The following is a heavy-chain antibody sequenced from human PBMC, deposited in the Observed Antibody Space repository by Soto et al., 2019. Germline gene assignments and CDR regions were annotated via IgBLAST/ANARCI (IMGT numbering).Heavy chain of an antibody. CDR2: IYYSGST. CDR1: GGSISSYY. V-gene: IGHV4-59*01. CDR3: ARAVSYGGYYYYGMDV. J-gene: IGHJ6*02. Sequence: NPSETLSLTCTVSGGSISSYYWSWIRQPPGKGLEWIGYIYYSGSTNYNPSLKSRVTISVDTSKNQFSLKLSSVTAADTAVYYCARAVSYGGYYYYGMDVWGQGTTVTVSS. D-gene: IGHD1-26*01.